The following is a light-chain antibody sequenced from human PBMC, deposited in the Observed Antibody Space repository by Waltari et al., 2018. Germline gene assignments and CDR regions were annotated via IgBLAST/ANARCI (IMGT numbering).Light chain of an antibody. J-gene: IGLJ2*01. CDR1: NSDVGDFDY. V-gene: IGLV2-14*03. CDR3: SSYTSSSALLI. Sequence: QSALTQPASVSGSPGQSITISCAGTNSDVGDFDYVSWYQQHPGKAPKLIIYDVRRRRSGVSARFSGSKSGNKASLTISGLRAEDEADYYCSSYTSSSALLIFGGGTKVTVL. CDR2: DVR.